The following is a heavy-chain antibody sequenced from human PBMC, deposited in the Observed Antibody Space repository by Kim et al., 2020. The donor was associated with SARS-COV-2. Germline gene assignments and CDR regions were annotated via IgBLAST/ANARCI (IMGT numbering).Heavy chain of an antibody. Sequence: SETLSLTCAVYGGSFSGYYWSWIRQPPGKGLEWIGEINHSGSTNYNPSLKSRVTISVDTSKNQFSLKLSSVTAADTAVYYCARGRYYDFWSGYRDMADF. J-gene: IGHJ4*01. V-gene: IGHV4-34*01. CDR2: INHSGST. CDR1: GGSFSGYY. CDR3: ARGRYYDFWSGYRDMADF. D-gene: IGHD3-3*01.